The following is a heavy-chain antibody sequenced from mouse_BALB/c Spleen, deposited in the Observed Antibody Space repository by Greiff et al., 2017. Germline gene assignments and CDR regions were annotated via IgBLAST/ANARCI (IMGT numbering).Heavy chain of an antibody. CDR1: GYTFTDYE. CDR3: TRGGIRAAMDY. Sequence: QVQLKESGAELVRPGASVTLSCNASGYTFTDYEMHWVKQTPVHGLEWIGAIEPETGGTAYNQKFKGKATLTADKSSSTAYMELRSLTSEDSAVYYYTRGGIRAAMDYWGQGTSVTVSS. V-gene: IGHV1-15*01. CDR2: IEPETGGT. J-gene: IGHJ4*01.